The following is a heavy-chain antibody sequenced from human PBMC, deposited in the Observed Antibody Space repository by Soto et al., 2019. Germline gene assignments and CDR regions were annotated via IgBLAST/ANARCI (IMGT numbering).Heavy chain of an antibody. J-gene: IGHJ6*02. CDR2: ISPFNGNT. D-gene: IGHD1-7*01. CDR3: AREGLITGTRYYYYGMDV. Sequence: ASVKVSCKSSGYPFTHYGITWIRQAPGQGLEWMGWISPFNGNTNYGQTLQGRVTLTTDTSTSTVYMELRSLRSDDTAVYYCAREGLITGTRYYYYGMDVWGQGTTVTVSS. V-gene: IGHV1-18*01. CDR1: GYPFTHYG.